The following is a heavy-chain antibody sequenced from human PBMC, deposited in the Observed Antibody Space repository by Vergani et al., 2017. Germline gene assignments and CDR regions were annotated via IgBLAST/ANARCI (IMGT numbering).Heavy chain of an antibody. V-gene: IGHV5-51*01. CDR1: RYSFTIYW. CDR2: IHPADSDT. Sequence: EVQLVQSGAEVKKPGESLKISCQISRYSFTIYWIGWVRQMPGKGLEWMGIIHPADSDTRYSPSFQGQVTISDDKSISTAYLQRSSLRASDSAMYYCARLYGRDSSGIKYFDYWGQGTLVTVSS. J-gene: IGHJ4*02. D-gene: IGHD3-22*01. CDR3: ARLYGRDSSGIKYFDY.